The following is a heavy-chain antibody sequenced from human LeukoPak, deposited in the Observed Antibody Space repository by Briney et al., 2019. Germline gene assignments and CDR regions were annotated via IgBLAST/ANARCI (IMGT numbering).Heavy chain of an antibody. CDR2: IHGSGGGGKT. V-gene: IGHV3-23*01. J-gene: IGHJ4*02. CDR3: GPKEVSSILLWFGEPNGT. Sequence: GGSLRLSCAAPGFTFSRYAMSWVRQAPGKGLEWVSSIHGSGGGGKTYYADSVKGRFSISRDNSKNTLYLQMNSLRAEDTAVYYCGPKEVSSILLWFGEPNGTRGQGTLVTVSS. CDR1: GFTFSRYA. D-gene: IGHD3-10*01.